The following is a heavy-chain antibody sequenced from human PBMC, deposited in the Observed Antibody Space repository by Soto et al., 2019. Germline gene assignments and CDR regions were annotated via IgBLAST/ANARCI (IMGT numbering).Heavy chain of an antibody. Sequence: ASVKVSCKASGYTFTSYYMHWVRQAPGQGLEWMGIINPSGGSTSYAQKFQGRVTMTRDTSTSTVYMELSSLRSEDTAVYYCARDWRFGELSHGGMDVWGQGTTVTVSS. D-gene: IGHD3-10*01. CDR3: ARDWRFGELSHGGMDV. V-gene: IGHV1-46*01. CDR1: GYTFTSYY. CDR2: INPSGGST. J-gene: IGHJ6*02.